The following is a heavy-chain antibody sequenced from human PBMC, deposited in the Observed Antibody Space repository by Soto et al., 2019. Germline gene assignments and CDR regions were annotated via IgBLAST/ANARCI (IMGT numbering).Heavy chain of an antibody. Sequence: QVQLQQWGAGLLKPSETLSLTCAVYGGSFSGYYWSWIRQPPGKGLEWIGEINHSGSTNYNPSLKSRVTISVDTSKNQFSLKLSSVTAADTAVYYCARGKREIAAAGTDWFDPWGQGTLVTVSS. CDR1: GGSFSGYY. V-gene: IGHV4-34*01. CDR3: ARGKREIAAAGTDWFDP. D-gene: IGHD6-13*01. J-gene: IGHJ5*02. CDR2: INHSGST.